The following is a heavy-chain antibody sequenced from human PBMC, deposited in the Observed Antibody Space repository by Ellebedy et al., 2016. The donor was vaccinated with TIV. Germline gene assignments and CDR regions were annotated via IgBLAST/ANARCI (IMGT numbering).Heavy chain of an antibody. J-gene: IGHJ3*02. Sequence: GGSLRLSCTASGFTLNNYWMTWVRQAPGKGLDWVANINQDGSEKFYGDSVKGRFTISRDNAKNSLYLQVNSLRVEDTAVFYCATDGSYGDYRSPTHAFEIWGQGTLVTVSS. CDR3: ATDGSYGDYRSPTHAFEI. V-gene: IGHV3-7*04. CDR2: INQDGSEK. CDR1: GFTLNNYW. D-gene: IGHD4-17*01.